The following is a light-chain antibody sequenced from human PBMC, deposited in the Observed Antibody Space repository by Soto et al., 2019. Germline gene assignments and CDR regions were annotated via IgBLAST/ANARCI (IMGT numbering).Light chain of an antibody. Sequence: DIQMTQSPSSLSASVEDRVTITYRASQTISSYLNWYQQNPGKAPKLLIYAASSLQSGVPSRFSGSGSGTDFTLTISSLQPEDFATYYCQQSYSTPRAFGPGTKVDIK. CDR1: QTISSY. CDR2: AAS. J-gene: IGKJ3*01. CDR3: QQSYSTPRA. V-gene: IGKV1-39*01.